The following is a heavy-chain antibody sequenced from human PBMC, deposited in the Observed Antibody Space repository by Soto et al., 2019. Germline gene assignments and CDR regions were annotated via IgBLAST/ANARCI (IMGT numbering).Heavy chain of an antibody. CDR2: ISYDGSNK. V-gene: IGHV3-30-3*01. J-gene: IGHJ4*02. D-gene: IGHD3-22*01. Sequence: GGSLRLSCAASGFTFSSYAMHWVRQAPGKGLEWVAVISYDGSNKYYADSVKGRFTISRDNSKNTLYLQMNSLRAEDTAVYYCARDRVLIVLVPGPGYFDYWGQGT. CDR1: GFTFSSYA. CDR3: ARDRVLIVLVPGPGYFDY.